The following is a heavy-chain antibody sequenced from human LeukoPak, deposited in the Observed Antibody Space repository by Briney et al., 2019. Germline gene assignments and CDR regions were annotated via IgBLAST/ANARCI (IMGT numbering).Heavy chain of an antibody. V-gene: IGHV3-74*01. J-gene: IGHJ4*02. D-gene: IGHD3-16*02. CDR2: INSEGSST. CDR3: ARVPHVDVIFDY. Sequence: GGSLRLCCAASGFTFSSYWMHWVRQAPGKGLVWVSRINSEGSSTSYADSVKGRFTISRDNAKSTLYLQMNSLRAEDTAVYYCARVPHVDVIFDYWGQGTLVTVSS. CDR1: GFTFSSYW.